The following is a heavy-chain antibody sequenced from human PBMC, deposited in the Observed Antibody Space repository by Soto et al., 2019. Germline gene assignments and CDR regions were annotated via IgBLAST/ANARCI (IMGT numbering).Heavy chain of an antibody. V-gene: IGHV4-39*01. CDR1: GGAINSNRYY. CDR3: ARRDHTFDI. CDR2: IYYSGSI. Sequence: SETLSLTCTVSGGAINSNRYYWGWIRQPPGKGLEWIGSIYYSGSIYYNPSLKSRVTISVDTSKNQFSLKLTSLTAADTAVYYCARRDHTFDIWGQGTMVTVSS. J-gene: IGHJ3*02.